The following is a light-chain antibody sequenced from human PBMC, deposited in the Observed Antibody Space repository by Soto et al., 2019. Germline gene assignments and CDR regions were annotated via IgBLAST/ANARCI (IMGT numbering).Light chain of an antibody. CDR2: TNT. J-gene: IGLJ2*01. CDR1: SSNIGSKT. V-gene: IGLV1-44*01. CDR3: AAWDDRLNGVV. Sequence: QSVLTQPPSSSGTPGQRVTISCSGSSSNIGSKTVNWFQQLPGTAPKLLIYTNTQRPSGVPDRFSGSKSGTSASLAISGLQSGDEADYYCAAWDDRLNGVVFGGGTKLTVL.